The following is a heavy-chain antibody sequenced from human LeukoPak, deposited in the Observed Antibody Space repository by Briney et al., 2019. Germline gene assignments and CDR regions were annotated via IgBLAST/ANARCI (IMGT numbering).Heavy chain of an antibody. Sequence: SETLSLTCTVSGGSISSGSYYWSWIRQPAGKGLEWIGYIYYSGSTNYNPSLKSRVTISVDTSKNQFSLRLSSVTAADTAVYYCARVTGYMIEDYFDYWGQGTLVTVSS. D-gene: IGHD3-22*01. CDR1: GGSISSGSYY. CDR3: ARVTGYMIEDYFDY. CDR2: IYYSGST. J-gene: IGHJ4*02. V-gene: IGHV4-61*10.